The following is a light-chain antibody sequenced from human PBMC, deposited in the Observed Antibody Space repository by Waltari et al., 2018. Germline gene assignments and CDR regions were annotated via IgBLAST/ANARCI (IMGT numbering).Light chain of an antibody. V-gene: IGKV3-15*01. Sequence: IVMTQSPATLSVSPGERITLSCRASQSVSTNLAWYQHKPGQAPRLLIYGAFTRATGVPARFSGFGSGTEFTLTVSSLQSEDFAVYYCQQYNNWPPLTFGGGTKVEIK. CDR2: GAF. CDR3: QQYNNWPPLT. CDR1: QSVSTN. J-gene: IGKJ4*01.